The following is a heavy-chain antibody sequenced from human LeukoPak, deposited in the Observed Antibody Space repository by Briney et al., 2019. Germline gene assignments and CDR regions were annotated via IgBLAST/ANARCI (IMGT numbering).Heavy chain of an antibody. Sequence: PSETLSLTCTVSGGSISSSSYYWGWIRQPPGKGLEWIGSIYYSGSTYYNPSLKSRVTISVDTSKNQFSLKLSSVTAADTAVYYCASSQNAAEWGLVVRGSPLHWFDPWGQGTLVTVSS. CDR1: GGSISSSSYY. CDR3: ASSQNAAEWGLVVRGSPLHWFDP. J-gene: IGHJ5*02. CDR2: IYYSGST. V-gene: IGHV4-39*07. D-gene: IGHD3-10*01.